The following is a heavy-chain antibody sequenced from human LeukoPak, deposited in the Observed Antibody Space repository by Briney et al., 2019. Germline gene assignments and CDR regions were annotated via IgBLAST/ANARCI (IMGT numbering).Heavy chain of an antibody. CDR2: INQDGSAK. V-gene: IGHV3-7*01. D-gene: IGHD2-2*01. J-gene: IGHJ6*02. CDR1: GFTLSSHW. Sequence: GGSLRLSCVASGFTLSSHWMSWVRQAPGKGLEWVANINQDGSAKYFVDSVKGRFTISRDNAKNSLYLRMNSLRAEDTAVYYCAREREVYCSSTSCPPRSYGMDVWGQGTTVTVSS. CDR3: AREREVYCSSTSCPPRSYGMDV.